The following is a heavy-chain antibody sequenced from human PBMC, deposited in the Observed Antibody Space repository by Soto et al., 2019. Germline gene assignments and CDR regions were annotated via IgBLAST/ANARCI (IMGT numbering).Heavy chain of an antibody. CDR2: INPNSGGT. D-gene: IGHD1-1*01. CDR3: ARTMTTMTRRGMDV. Sequence: GASVKVSCKASGYTFTGYLMHWVRQAPGQGLEWMGWINPNSGGTNSAQKFQGRITMTRDTSISTAYMELSSLTFDDTAIYYCARTMTTMTRRGMDVWGQGTTVTVSS. V-gene: IGHV1-2*02. CDR1: GYTFTGYL. J-gene: IGHJ6*02.